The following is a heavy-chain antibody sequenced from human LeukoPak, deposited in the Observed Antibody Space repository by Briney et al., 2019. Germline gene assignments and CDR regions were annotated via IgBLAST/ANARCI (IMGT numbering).Heavy chain of an antibody. CDR3: AKDMENYYDSSGYYQFDY. CDR1: GFTFDDYA. CDR2: ISGGGGST. V-gene: IGHV3-43*02. D-gene: IGHD3-22*01. J-gene: IGHJ4*02. Sequence: GGSLRLSCAASGFTFDDYAVHWVRQAPGKGLEWVSLISGGGGSTYYADSVKGRFTISRDNSKSSLYLQMNSLRTEDTALYYCAKDMENYYDSSGYYQFDYWGQGTPVTVSS.